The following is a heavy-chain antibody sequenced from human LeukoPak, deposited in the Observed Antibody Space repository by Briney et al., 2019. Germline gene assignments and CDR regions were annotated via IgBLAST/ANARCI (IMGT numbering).Heavy chain of an antibody. CDR1: GYTFTSYD. V-gene: IGHV1-8*01. CDR2: MNPNSGNT. D-gene: IGHD6-19*01. J-gene: IGHJ6*03. CDR3: ARDRYSSGWQTLYYMDV. Sequence: ASVKVSCKASGYTFTSYDINWVRQATGQGLEWMGWMNPNSGNTGYAQKFQGRVTITTDESTSTAYMELSSLRSEDTAVYYCARDRYSSGWQTLYYMDVWGKGTTVTVSS.